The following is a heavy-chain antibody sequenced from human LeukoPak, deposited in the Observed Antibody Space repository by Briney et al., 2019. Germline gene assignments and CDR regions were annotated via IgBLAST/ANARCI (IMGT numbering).Heavy chain of an antibody. V-gene: IGHV3-66*01. CDR1: GFTVSSNY. Sequence: GGSLRLSCAASGFTVSSNYMSWVRQAPGKGLEWVSVIYSGGNTYYADSVKGRFTISRDNSKNTLYLQMNSLRAEDTAAYYCARGYVGGTSSVFDYWGQGTLVTVSS. J-gene: IGHJ4*02. CDR3: ARGYVGGTSSVFDY. CDR2: IYSGGNT. D-gene: IGHD1-26*01.